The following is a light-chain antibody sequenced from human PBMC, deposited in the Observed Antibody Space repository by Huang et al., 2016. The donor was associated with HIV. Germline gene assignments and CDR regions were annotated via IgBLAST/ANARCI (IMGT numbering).Light chain of an antibody. V-gene: IGKV1-39*01. CDR1: QSIGSY. CDR2: SAS. CDR3: QQSYSTPWT. J-gene: IGKJ1*01. Sequence: DIQMTQSPSSLSASVGDTITITCRASQSIGSYLIWYQQKPGKAPNLLIYSASSLQSGVPSRFSGLGAGTDFTLTVSSLQPEDFATYYCQQSYSTPWTFGQGTEVDIK.